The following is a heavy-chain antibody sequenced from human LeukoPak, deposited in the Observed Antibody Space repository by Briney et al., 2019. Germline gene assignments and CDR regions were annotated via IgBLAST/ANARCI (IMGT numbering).Heavy chain of an antibody. CDR1: GFTVSSNY. V-gene: IGHV3-53*01. J-gene: IGHJ3*02. Sequence: GGSLRLSCAASGFTVSSNYMSCVRQAPGKGLEWVSVIYSCGSTYYADSVKARFTISRDNYKHTLYLQMNSLRAEDTAVYYCARGDGHAFDIWGQGTMVTVSS. CDR2: IYSCGST. CDR3: ARGDGHAFDI.